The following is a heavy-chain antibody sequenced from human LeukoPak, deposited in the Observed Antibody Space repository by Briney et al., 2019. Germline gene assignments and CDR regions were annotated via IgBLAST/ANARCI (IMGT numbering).Heavy chain of an antibody. D-gene: IGHD1-26*01. CDR2: IYIDGIT. J-gene: IGHJ6*02. CDR3: ARLFTRAWEYRYGMDV. Sequence: SETLSLTCTVSGGSIRTDGSYWAWIRQPPGKGLEWIGSIYIDGITHSNASLQSRVTLSIDTSKNHFSLRLPSVTAADTAVFYCARLFTRAWEYRYGMDVWGQGTAVTVSS. CDR1: GGSIRTDGSY. V-gene: IGHV4-39*02.